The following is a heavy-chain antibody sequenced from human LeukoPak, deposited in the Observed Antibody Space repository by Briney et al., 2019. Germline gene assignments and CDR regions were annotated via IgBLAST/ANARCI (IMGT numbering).Heavy chain of an antibody. J-gene: IGHJ6*02. CDR2: IIPIFGTA. Sequence: SVKVSCKASGGTFSSYAISWVRQAPGQGLEWMGGIIPIFGTANYAQKFQGRVTITADESTSTAYMELSSLRSEDTAVYYCARGGSGWYPGRYYYYGMDVWGQGTTVTVSS. CDR3: ARGGSGWYPGRYYYYGMDV. D-gene: IGHD6-19*01. CDR1: GGTFSSYA. V-gene: IGHV1-69*13.